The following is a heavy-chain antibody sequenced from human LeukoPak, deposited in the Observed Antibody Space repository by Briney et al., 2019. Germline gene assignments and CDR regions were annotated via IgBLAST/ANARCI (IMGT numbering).Heavy chain of an antibody. CDR1: GGSISSYY. Sequence: PSETLSLTCTVSGGSISSYYWSWIRQPPGKGLEWIGYIYSSGSTNYNPSLKSRVTISVDTSKNQFSLKLSSLTAADTAVYYCARVRCQLHDLSGASCYMAGSDAFDIWGQGAMVTVSS. V-gene: IGHV4-59*01. CDR2: IYSSGST. D-gene: IGHD2-2*02. CDR3: ARVRCQLHDLSGASCYMAGSDAFDI. J-gene: IGHJ3*02.